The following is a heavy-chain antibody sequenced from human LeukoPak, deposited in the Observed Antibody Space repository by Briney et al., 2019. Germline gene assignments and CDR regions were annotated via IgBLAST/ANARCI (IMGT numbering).Heavy chain of an antibody. Sequence: PSETLSLTCAVYGGSFSGYYWSWIRRPPGKGLEWIGEINHSGSTNYNPSLKSRVTISVDTSKNQFSLKLSSVTAADTAVYYCARDRSGYDWGLYYYYMDVWGKGTTVTVSS. V-gene: IGHV4-34*01. CDR1: GGSFSGYY. J-gene: IGHJ6*03. CDR3: ARDRSGYDWGLYYYYMDV. CDR2: INHSGST. D-gene: IGHD5-12*01.